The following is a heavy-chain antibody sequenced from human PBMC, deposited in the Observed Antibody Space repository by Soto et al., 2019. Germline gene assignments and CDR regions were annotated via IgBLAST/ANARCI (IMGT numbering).Heavy chain of an antibody. V-gene: IGHV4-39*07. J-gene: IGHJ4*02. Sequence: SETLSLTCTVSGGSISSGGYYWGWIRQPPGKGLEWIGSIYNSGSTYYNPSIKSRVTISVDTSKNQFSLKMSSVTAADTAVYYCARATGYYDSSGYYADYWGQGTLVTVSS. D-gene: IGHD3-22*01. CDR1: GGSISSGGYY. CDR2: IYNSGST. CDR3: ARATGYYDSSGYYADY.